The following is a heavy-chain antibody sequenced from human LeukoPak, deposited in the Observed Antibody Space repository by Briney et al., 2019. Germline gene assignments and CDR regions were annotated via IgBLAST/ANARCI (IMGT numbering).Heavy chain of an antibody. J-gene: IGHJ6*02. CDR3: ARDGGASPSGLYYYGMDV. CDR2: TYYRSKLYN. D-gene: IGHD4/OR15-4a*01. V-gene: IGHV6-1*01. Sequence: SQTLSLTCAVSGDIISSNSAAWNWIRQAPSRGLEWLVRTYYRSKLYNDYAESVKSRITIHPDTSKNQFSLQLNSVTPEDTAVYYCARDGGASPSGLYYYGMDVWGQGTTVTVSS. CDR1: GDIISSNSAA.